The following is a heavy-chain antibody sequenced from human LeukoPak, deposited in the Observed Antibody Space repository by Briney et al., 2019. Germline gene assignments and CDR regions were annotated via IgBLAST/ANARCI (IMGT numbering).Heavy chain of an antibody. Sequence: PSETLSLTCTVSGYSISSGYYWGWIRQPPGKGLEWIGNIYHSGSTYYNPSLKSRVTISVDTSKNQFSLKLSSVTAADTAVYYCARDTSRYSSSWLFDYWGQGTLVTVSS. J-gene: IGHJ4*02. V-gene: IGHV4-38-2*02. CDR1: GYSISSGYY. D-gene: IGHD6-13*01. CDR2: IYHSGST. CDR3: ARDTSRYSSSWLFDY.